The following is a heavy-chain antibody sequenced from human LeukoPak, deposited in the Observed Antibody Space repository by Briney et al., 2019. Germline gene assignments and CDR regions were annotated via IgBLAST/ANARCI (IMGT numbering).Heavy chain of an antibody. CDR1: GGSISSYY. CDR2: IYYSGST. Sequence: PSETLSLTCTVSGGSISSYYWSWIRQPPGKGLEWIGYIYYSGSTNYNPSLKSRVTISVDKSKNQFSLKLSSVTAADTAVYYCARESTTVTTSIWFDPWGQGTLVTVSS. J-gene: IGHJ5*02. V-gene: IGHV4-59*12. CDR3: ARESTTVTTSIWFDP. D-gene: IGHD4-17*01.